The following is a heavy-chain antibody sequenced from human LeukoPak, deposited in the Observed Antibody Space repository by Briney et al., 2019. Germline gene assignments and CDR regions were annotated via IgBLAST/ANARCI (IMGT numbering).Heavy chain of an antibody. CDR3: ARVHYYRGYSGYELDY. J-gene: IGHJ4*02. V-gene: IGHV4-39*07. CDR1: GGSITGSSYY. Sequence: SETLSLTCTVSGGSITGSSYYRVWIRQPPGKGLEWIGSINYSGSTNYNPSLKSRVTISVDTSKNQFSLKLSSVTAADTAVYYCARVHYYRGYSGYELDYWGQGTLVTVSS. CDR2: INYSGST. D-gene: IGHD5-12*01.